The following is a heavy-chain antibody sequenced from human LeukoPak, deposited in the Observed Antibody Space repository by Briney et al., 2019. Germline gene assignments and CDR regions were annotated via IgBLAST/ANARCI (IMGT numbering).Heavy chain of an antibody. J-gene: IGHJ4*02. CDR1: GFTFDDYA. CDR3: AKDMMPHYYDSSGYSY. V-gene: IGHV3-9*01. CDR2: ISWNSGTI. Sequence: GGSLRLSCAASGFTFDDYARHWLGHAPGNGRVGVFGISWNSGTIGYADSVKGRFTISRDNAKNSLYLQMNSLRAEDTALYYCAKDMMPHYYDSSGYSYWGQGTLVTVSS. D-gene: IGHD3-22*01.